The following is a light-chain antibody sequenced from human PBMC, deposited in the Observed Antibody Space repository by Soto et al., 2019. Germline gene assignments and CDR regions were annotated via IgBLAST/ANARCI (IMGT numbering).Light chain of an antibody. V-gene: IGLV2-23*01. CDR1: SGDIGSHNL. Sequence: QSVLTQPASVSGSPGQSITISCTGTSGDIGSHNLVSWFRHYPGKAPQLILYEGSKRPSGVSNRFSGSTSGNTASLTISGLQAEDEADFYCCSYAGTTTYVFGTGTKLTVL. CDR3: CSYAGTTTYV. CDR2: EGS. J-gene: IGLJ1*01.